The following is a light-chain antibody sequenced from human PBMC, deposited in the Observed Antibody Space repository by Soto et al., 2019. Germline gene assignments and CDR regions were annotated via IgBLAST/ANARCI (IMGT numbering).Light chain of an antibody. CDR2: YDS. CDR1: NIGSTS. Sequence: SSELTQSPSVSVAPGQTATITCGGNNIGSTSVNWYQHKAGQAPVLVMSYDSDRPSGIPERFSGSNSGNTATLTLSRVESGDEADDYCQVWDTSSDHHVFGSGTKLTVL. V-gene: IGLV3-21*01. J-gene: IGLJ1*01. CDR3: QVWDTSSDHHV.